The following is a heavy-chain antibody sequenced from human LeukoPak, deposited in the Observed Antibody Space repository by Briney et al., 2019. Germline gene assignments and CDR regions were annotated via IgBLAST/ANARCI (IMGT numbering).Heavy chain of an antibody. CDR1: GFTFSSYA. CDR2: ISSSGATT. CDR3: AKGSAAGRPYYFDY. V-gene: IGHV3-23*01. J-gene: IGHJ4*02. Sequence: GGSLRLSCAVSGFTFSSYAMSWVRQAPGKGLEWVSAISSSGATTYYTDSVKGRFTISRDNSKNTLSLQMNGLRAEDTALYYCAKGSAAGRPYYFDYWGQGTRVTVSS. D-gene: IGHD6-6*01.